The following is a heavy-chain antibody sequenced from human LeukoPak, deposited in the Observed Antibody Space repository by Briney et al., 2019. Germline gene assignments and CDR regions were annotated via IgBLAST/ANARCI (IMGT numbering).Heavy chain of an antibody. J-gene: IGHJ4*02. V-gene: IGHV1-18*01. Sequence: ASVKVSCKASGYTFTSYGISWVRQAPGQGLEWMGWISAYNGNTNYAQKLQGRVTMTTDTSTSTAYMELRSLRSDDTAVYYCARGIRTTVTTCYAFFDYWGQGTLVTVSS. CDR3: ARGIRTTVTTCYAFFDY. CDR2: ISAYNGNT. CDR1: GYTFTSYG. D-gene: IGHD4-17*01.